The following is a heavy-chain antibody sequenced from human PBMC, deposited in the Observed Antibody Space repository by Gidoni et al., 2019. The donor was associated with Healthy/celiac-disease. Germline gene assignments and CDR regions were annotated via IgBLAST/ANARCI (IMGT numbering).Heavy chain of an antibody. CDR1: GGSFRGYY. V-gene: IGHV4-34*01. CDR2: INHSGST. J-gene: IGHJ4*02. CDR3: AKKNYDFWSGYYNY. D-gene: IGHD3-3*01. Sequence: QVQLQQWGAGLLKPSETLSLTCAVYGGSFRGYYWCWIRQPPGKGLEWIGEINHSGSTNYNPSLKSRVTISVDTSKNQFSLKLSSVTAADTAVYYCAKKNYDFWSGYYNYWGQGTLVTVSS.